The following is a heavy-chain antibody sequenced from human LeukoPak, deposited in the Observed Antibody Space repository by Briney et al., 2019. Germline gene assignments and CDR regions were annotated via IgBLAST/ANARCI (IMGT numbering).Heavy chain of an antibody. D-gene: IGHD5-24*01. CDR2: VWYDGRNK. V-gene: IGHV3-33*01. CDR3: ARGKDALDH. Sequence: GRSLRLSCAASGFNFRIYGMHWVRQAPGQGLEWVAVVWYDGRNKYYADSVKGRFTISRDISNSTLFLQMNSLGVEDTAVYYCARGKDALDHWGQGTLVTVSS. CDR1: GFNFRIYG. J-gene: IGHJ4*02.